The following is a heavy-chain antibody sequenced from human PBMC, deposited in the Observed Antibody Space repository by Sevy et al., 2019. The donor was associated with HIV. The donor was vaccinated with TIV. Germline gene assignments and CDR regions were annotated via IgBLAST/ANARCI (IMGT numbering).Heavy chain of an antibody. CDR3: ARFKYYGLETLYYFDY. D-gene: IGHD3-10*01. CDR2: IIPIFGST. CDR1: GGTFSDYA. J-gene: IGHJ4*02. V-gene: IGHV1-69*06. Sequence: ASVNVSCKASGGTFSDYAISWVRQAPGQGLEWMGGIIPIFGSTKYAQKFRDRVTITADKSTSTVYMELSSLRSEDSAVYFCARFKYYGLETLYYFDYWGQGTLVTVSS.